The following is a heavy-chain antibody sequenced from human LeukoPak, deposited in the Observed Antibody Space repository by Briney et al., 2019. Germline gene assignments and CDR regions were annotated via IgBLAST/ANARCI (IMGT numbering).Heavy chain of an antibody. Sequence: PGGSLRLSCSASGFTFRNFAISWVRRALGKGLEWVSSIGGGDTHYADSVKGRFTISRDDSRSTVDLQMSSLRAEGTAVYYCAKDGQSFNSMYDYFDSWGQGTLVTVSS. D-gene: IGHD2-8*01. V-gene: IGHV3-23*01. CDR2: IGGGDT. CDR1: GFTFRNFA. J-gene: IGHJ4*02. CDR3: AKDGQSFNSMYDYFDS.